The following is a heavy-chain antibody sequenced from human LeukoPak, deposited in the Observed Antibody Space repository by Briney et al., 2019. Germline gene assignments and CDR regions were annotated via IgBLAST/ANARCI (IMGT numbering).Heavy chain of an antibody. V-gene: IGHV1-69*13. CDR1: GGTFSSYA. CDR3: ARDIKNGQLVLRYYYYGMDV. D-gene: IGHD6-13*01. CDR2: IIPIFGPA. J-gene: IGHJ6*02. Sequence: SVKVSCKASGGTFSSYAISWVRQAPGQGLEWMGGIIPIFGPANYAQKFQGRVTITADESTSTAYMELSSLRSEDTAVYYCARDIKNGQLVLRYYYYGMDVWGQGTTVTVSS.